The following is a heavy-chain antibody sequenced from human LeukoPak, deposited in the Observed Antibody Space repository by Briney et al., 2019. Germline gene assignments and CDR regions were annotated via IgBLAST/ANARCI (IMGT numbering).Heavy chain of an antibody. Sequence: KPSETLSLTCTVSGVSISSSNSYWGWIRQPPGKGLEWIGSIYYTGNTYYNASLKSRVTISADTSQNQFSLKLSSVTAADTAVYYCARASGYCSSTSCLYYFDYWGQGTLVTVSS. V-gene: IGHV4-39*07. CDR2: IYYTGNT. J-gene: IGHJ4*02. CDR3: ARASGYCSSTSCLYYFDY. CDR1: GVSISSSNSY. D-gene: IGHD2-2*03.